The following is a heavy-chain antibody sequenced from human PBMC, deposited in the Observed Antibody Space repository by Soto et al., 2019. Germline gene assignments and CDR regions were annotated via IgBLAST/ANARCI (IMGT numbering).Heavy chain of an antibody. CDR1: GYTFTGYA. V-gene: IGHV1-3*01. J-gene: IGHJ4*02. Sequence: EASVKVSCKASGYTFTGYAMHWVRQAPGQGLEWMGWINAGNGNTKYSQKFQGRVTITRDTSASTAYMELSSLRSEDTALYYCARAVAVAADFDYWGQGTLVTVSS. CDR3: ARAVAVAADFDY. D-gene: IGHD6-19*01. CDR2: INAGNGNT.